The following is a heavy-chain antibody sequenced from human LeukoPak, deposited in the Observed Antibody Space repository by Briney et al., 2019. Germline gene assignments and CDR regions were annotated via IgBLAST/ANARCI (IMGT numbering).Heavy chain of an antibody. CDR3: ARGTTVVWKPPFDP. Sequence: GGSLRLSCAASGFSFSSYAMHWVRQAPGKGLEWVALISYDGSNKYYVDSVKGRFTISRDNSKNTLYLQMNSLRAEDTAVFYCARGTTVVWKPPFDPWGQGTLVTVSS. V-gene: IGHV3-30*03. J-gene: IGHJ5*02. CDR1: GFSFSSYA. CDR2: ISYDGSNK. D-gene: IGHD4-23*01.